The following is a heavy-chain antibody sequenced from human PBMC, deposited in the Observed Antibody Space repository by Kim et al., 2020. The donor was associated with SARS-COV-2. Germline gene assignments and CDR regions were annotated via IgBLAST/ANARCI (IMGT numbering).Heavy chain of an antibody. CDR2: IYSGGST. Sequence: GGSLRLSCAASGFTVSSNYMSWVRQAPGKGLEWVSVIYSGGSTYYADSVKGRFTISRDNSKNTLYLQMNSLRAEDTAVYYCARDTKYYDFWSGYYRGWFDPWGQGTLVTVSS. CDR3: ARDTKYYDFWSGYYRGWFDP. CDR1: GFTVSSNY. V-gene: IGHV3-53*01. J-gene: IGHJ5*02. D-gene: IGHD3-3*01.